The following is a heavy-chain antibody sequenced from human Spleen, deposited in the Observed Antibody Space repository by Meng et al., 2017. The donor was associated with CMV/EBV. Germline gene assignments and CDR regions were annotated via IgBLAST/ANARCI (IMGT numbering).Heavy chain of an antibody. CDR3: ASGKWEILQDYYYGMDV. D-gene: IGHD1-26*01. J-gene: IGHJ6*02. CDR2: ISSSGSTI. Sequence: GESLKISCAASGFTFSDYYMSWNRQAPGKGLEWVSYISSSGSTIYYADSVKGRFTISRDNAKNSLYLQMNSLRAEDTAVYYCASGKWEILQDYYYGMDVWGQGTTVTVSS. V-gene: IGHV3-11*01. CDR1: GFTFSDYY.